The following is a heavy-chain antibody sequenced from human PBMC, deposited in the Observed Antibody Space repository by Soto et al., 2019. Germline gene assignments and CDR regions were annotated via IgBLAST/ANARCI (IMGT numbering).Heavy chain of an antibody. J-gene: IGHJ4*02. CDR2: IDPSDSYT. D-gene: IGHD6-6*01. CDR1: GYSFTSYW. V-gene: IGHV5-10-1*01. CDR3: AKEYTQYRSTSLDY. Sequence: PGESLKISCKGSGYSFTSYWISWVRQMPGKGLEWMGRIDPSDSYTNYSPSFQGHVTISRDNSKNTLSLQMNSLRAEDTGVYYCAKEYTQYRSTSLDYWGQGTPVTVSS.